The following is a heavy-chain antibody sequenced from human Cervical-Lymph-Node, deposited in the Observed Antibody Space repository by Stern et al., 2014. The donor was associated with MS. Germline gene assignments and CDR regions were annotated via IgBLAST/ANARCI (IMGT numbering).Heavy chain of an antibody. V-gene: IGHV3-48*01. J-gene: IGHJ4*02. Sequence: EVQLVESGGGLVQPGGSLRLSCAASGFTFSTYSMNWVRQAPGKGLEWISYISSRSSTIYYTDSVKGRFTISRDNAKNSLYLQMNSLRAEDTAVYYCARLYCTGGSCYFGFDSWGQGTLVTVSS. D-gene: IGHD2-15*01. CDR2: ISSRSSTI. CDR3: ARLYCTGGSCYFGFDS. CDR1: GFTFSTYS.